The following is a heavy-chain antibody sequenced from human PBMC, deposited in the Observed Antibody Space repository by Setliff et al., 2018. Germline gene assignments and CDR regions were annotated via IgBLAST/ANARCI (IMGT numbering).Heavy chain of an antibody. CDR1: GGSISPYF. D-gene: IGHD5-18*01. CDR3: VRDRTAYSYGMDV. Sequence: LSLTCTVSGGSISPYFWSWIRQPPGKGLEWIGYIYHNGNTNFNPSLKTRLTMSVDTSKNQFALNLRSVTAADTAVYYCVRDRTAYSYGMDVWGQGTTVTVSS. CDR2: IYHNGNT. V-gene: IGHV4-59*01. J-gene: IGHJ6*02.